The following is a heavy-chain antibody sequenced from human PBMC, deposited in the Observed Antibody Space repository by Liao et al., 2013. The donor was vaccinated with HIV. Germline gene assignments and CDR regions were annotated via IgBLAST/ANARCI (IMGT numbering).Heavy chain of an antibody. CDR3: ASYVYYDSSGWYDY. V-gene: IGHV4-34*01. D-gene: IGHD3-22*01. J-gene: IGHJ4*02. CDR2: IYSSGST. CDR1: GGSFSDYD. Sequence: QVQLQQWGAGLLKPSETLSLTCAVYGGSFSDYDWCWIRQPPGKGLEWIGSIYSSGSTYYNPSLKSRVTISVDRSKNQFSLKLSSVTAADTAVYYCASYVYYDSSGWYDYWGQGTLVTVSS.